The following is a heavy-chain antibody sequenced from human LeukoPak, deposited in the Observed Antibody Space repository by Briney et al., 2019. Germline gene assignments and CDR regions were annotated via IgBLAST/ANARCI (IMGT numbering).Heavy chain of an antibody. CDR3: ARGSSGPNAFDI. Sequence: PSETLSLTCTVSGYSISSGYYWGWIRQPPGKGLEWIGSIYHSGSTYYNPSLKSRVTISVDTSKNQFSLKLSSVTAADTAVYYCARGSSGPNAFDIWGQGTMVTVSS. CDR2: IYHSGST. V-gene: IGHV4-38-2*02. CDR1: GYSISSGYY. D-gene: IGHD2-8*02. J-gene: IGHJ3*02.